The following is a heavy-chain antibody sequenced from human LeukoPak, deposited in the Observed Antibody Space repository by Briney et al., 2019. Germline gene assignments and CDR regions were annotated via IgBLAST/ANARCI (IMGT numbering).Heavy chain of an antibody. V-gene: IGHV6-1*01. J-gene: IGHJ3*02. CDR3: ARESGAAFDI. CDR2: TYYRSKWYN. CDR1: GDSVSDNSLA. Sequence: SQTLSLTCAISGDSVSDNSLAWNWIRQSPSRGLEWLGRTYYRSKWYNDYAESVKSRISINSDTSKNQFSLQLNSVTPEDTAVYYCARESGAAFDIWGQGTMVTVSS.